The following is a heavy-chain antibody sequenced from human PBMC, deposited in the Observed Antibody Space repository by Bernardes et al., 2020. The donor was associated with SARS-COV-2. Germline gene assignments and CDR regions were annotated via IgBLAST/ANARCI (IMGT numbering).Heavy chain of an antibody. CDR1: GFTFSSYW. V-gene: IGHV3-74*01. J-gene: IGHJ5*02. Sequence: GSLRLSCAASGFTFSSYWMHWVRQAPGKGLVWVSRINSDGSSISYADSVKGRFTISRDNAKNTLYLQMNSLRAEDTAVYYCAGDPITIFGVVTPFDPWGQGTLVTVSS. D-gene: IGHD3-3*01. CDR2: INSDGSSI. CDR3: AGDPITIFGVVTPFDP.